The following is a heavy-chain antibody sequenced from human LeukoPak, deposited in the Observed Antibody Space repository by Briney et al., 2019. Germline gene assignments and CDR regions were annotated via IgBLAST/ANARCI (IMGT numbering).Heavy chain of an antibody. CDR3: ARHALYTSGWYEYYFDY. Sequence: SETLSLTCTVSGGSISGYYWSWIRQSPGKGLEWIGRIYSSGSTNYNPSLKSRVTISVDTAMNQFSLKLTSATAADTAVYYCARHALYTSGWYEYYFDYWGQGSLVTVSS. J-gene: IGHJ4*02. CDR2: IYSSGST. CDR1: GGSISGYY. V-gene: IGHV4-59*08. D-gene: IGHD6-19*01.